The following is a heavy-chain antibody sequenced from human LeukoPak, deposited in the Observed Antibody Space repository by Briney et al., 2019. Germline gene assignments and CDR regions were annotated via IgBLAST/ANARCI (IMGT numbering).Heavy chain of an antibody. CDR1: GYTFTNYA. CDR2: INTNTGSP. J-gene: IGHJ4*02. D-gene: IGHD6-19*01. V-gene: IGHV7-4-1*02. CDR3: ARGLYSRGWYYDY. Sequence: ASVKVSCKASGYTFTNYAMNWVRQAPGQGLEWMGWINTNTGSPTYAQGFTGRFVFSLDTSVSTTYLQISSLKAEDTAVYYCARGLYSRGWYYDYWGRGTLVTVSS.